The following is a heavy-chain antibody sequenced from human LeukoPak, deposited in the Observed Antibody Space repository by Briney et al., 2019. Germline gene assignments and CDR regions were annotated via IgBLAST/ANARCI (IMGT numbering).Heavy chain of an antibody. CDR1: GYTFTSYG. J-gene: IGHJ5*02. D-gene: IGHD2-2*01. V-gene: IGHV1-18*01. CDR2: ISAYNGNT. Sequence: GASAKVSCKASGYTFTSYGISWVRQAPGQGLEWMGWISAYNGNTNYAQKLQGRVTMTTDTSTSTAYMELRSLRSDDTAVYYCARVGGYCSSTSCYLFWFDPWGQGTLVTVSS. CDR3: ARVGGYCSSTSCYLFWFDP.